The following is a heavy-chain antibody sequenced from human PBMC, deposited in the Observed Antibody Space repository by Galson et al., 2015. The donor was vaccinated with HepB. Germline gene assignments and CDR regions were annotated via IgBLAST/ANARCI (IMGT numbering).Heavy chain of an antibody. Sequence: SLRLSCAASGFTFTTYSVSWVRQAPGKGLEWVSYTDTTSTTTYYADPVKGRFTISRDNAMNSLYLQMNSLRAEDTAVYYCARALYAGSGTYGEAVFHMDVWGKGTTVTVSS. CDR3: ARALYAGSGTYGEAVFHMDV. V-gene: IGHV3-48*04. CDR2: TDTTSTTT. J-gene: IGHJ6*03. CDR1: GFTFTTYS. D-gene: IGHD3-10*01.